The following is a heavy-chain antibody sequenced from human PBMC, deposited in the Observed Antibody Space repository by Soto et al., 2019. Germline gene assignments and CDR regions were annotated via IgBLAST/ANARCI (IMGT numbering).Heavy chain of an antibody. Sequence: QVQLQESGPGLVKPSQTLSLTCTVSGGSISSGGYYWSWIRQHPGKGLEWIGYIYYSGSTYYNPSLMSRVTISVDTSKNQFSRKLSSVTAADTAVYYCARTIAAAGTAFDYWGQGTLVTVSS. V-gene: IGHV4-31*03. CDR3: ARTIAAAGTAFDY. CDR1: GGSISSGGYY. D-gene: IGHD6-13*01. CDR2: IYYSGST. J-gene: IGHJ4*02.